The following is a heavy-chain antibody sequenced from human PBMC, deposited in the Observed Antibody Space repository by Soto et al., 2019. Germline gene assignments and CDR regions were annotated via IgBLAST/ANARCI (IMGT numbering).Heavy chain of an antibody. Sequence: GGSLRLSCAASGFTVSSNYMSWVRQAPGKGLEWVSVIYSGGSTYYADSVEGRFTISRDNSKNTLYLQMNSLRAEDTAVYHCARTLSDIVATTGIYYFDYWGQGTLVTVSS. D-gene: IGHD5-12*01. V-gene: IGHV3-66*01. J-gene: IGHJ4*02. CDR1: GFTVSSNY. CDR2: IYSGGST. CDR3: ARTLSDIVATTGIYYFDY.